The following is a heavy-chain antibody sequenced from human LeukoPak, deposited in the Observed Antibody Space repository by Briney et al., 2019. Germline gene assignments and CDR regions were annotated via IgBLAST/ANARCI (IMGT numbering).Heavy chain of an antibody. CDR3: ARTRYYYDSSAYPPGCFDY. CDR1: GGSFSGYY. J-gene: IGHJ4*02. V-gene: IGHV4-34*01. D-gene: IGHD3-22*01. Sequence: SETLSLTCAVYGGSFSGYYWSWIRQPPGKGLEWIGEINHSGSTNYNPSLKGRVTISVDTSKNQFSLKLSSVTAADTAVYYCARTRYYYDSSAYPPGCFDYWGQGTLVTVSS. CDR2: INHSGST.